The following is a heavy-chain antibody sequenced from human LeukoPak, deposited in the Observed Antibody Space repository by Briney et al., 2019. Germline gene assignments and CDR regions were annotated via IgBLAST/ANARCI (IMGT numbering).Heavy chain of an antibody. CDR2: ISSSSIYI. V-gene: IGHV3-21*01. J-gene: IGHJ3*02. CDR3: ARDLYYDSSGYYEVGAFDI. Sequence: GESLRLSCAASGFTFSSYSIHWVRQAPGKGLHCVSSISSSSIYIYYADSVKGRFTISRDNGKNSLYLQMNSLRAEDTAVYYCARDLYYDSSGYYEVGAFDIWGQGTMVTVSS. CDR1: GFTFSSYS. D-gene: IGHD3-22*01.